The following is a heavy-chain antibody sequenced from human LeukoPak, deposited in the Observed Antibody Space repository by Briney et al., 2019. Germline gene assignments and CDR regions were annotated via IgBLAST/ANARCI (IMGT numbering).Heavy chain of an antibody. CDR1: GYTFTSYD. J-gene: IGHJ5*02. V-gene: IGHV1-8*01. Sequence: ASVKVSCKASGYTFTSYDINWVRQATGQGLEWMGWMNPNSGNTGYAQKFQGRVTMTRNISISTAYMELSSLRSEDTAVYYCARGVTPTYYYGSGSHNWFDPWGQGTLVTVSS. CDR3: ARGVTPTYYYGSGSHNWFDP. CDR2: MNPNSGNT. D-gene: IGHD3-10*01.